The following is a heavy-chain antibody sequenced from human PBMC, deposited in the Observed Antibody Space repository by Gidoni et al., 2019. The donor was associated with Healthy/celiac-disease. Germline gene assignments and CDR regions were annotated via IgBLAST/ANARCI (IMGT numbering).Heavy chain of an antibody. J-gene: IGHJ4*02. CDR3: AREPIYDYVWGSEADY. V-gene: IGHV3-11*06. D-gene: IGHD3-16*01. CDR2: ISSSSSYT. Sequence: LEWVSYISSSSSYTNYADSVKGRFTISRDNAKNSLYLQMNSLRAEDTAVYYCAREPIYDYVWGSEADYWGQGTLVTVSS.